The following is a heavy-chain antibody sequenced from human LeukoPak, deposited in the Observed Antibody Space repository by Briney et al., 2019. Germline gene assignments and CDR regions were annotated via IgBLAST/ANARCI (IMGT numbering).Heavy chain of an antibody. V-gene: IGHV3-23*01. J-gene: IGHJ4*02. Sequence: GGSLRLSCAASGFTFSGYAMSWVRQAPGKGLEWVSAISGSGGSTYYADSVKGRFTISRDNSKNTLYLQMNSLRAEDTAVYYCAKAHMVVPAAPFDYWGQGTLVTVSS. CDR1: GFTFSGYA. D-gene: IGHD2-2*01. CDR3: AKAHMVVPAAPFDY. CDR2: ISGSGGST.